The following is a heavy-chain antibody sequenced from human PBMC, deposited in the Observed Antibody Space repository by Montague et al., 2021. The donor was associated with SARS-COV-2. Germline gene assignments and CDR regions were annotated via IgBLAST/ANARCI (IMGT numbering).Heavy chain of an antibody. CDR1: GGSITTSGHY. J-gene: IGHJ3*02. CDR2: DHYSATK. CDR3: ARQIATSGQWAFDI. V-gene: IGHV4-39*01. Sequence: SETLSLTCTVSGGSITTSGHYWGWIRQPPGTGLEWIASDHYSATKYYNPSLRSRLTISVDTSKNQFSLRLNSVTAAGTAVYFCARQIATSGQWAFDIWGQGTAVTVSS. D-gene: IGHD6-19*01.